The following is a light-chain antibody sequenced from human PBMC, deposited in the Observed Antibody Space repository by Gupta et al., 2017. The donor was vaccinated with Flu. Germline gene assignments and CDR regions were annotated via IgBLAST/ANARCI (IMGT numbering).Light chain of an antibody. V-gene: IGKV1-39*01. Sequence: SPWSASVGDRGTITCRASQSINNYLNWYQKKPGEAPKLLDYRASSWQSGVPSRFSGSGYGKDFTLTISSRQPEDCASYFCQQSESNPLLTFGHGTKVDIK. J-gene: IGKJ1*01. CDR2: RAS. CDR1: QSINNY. CDR3: QQSESNPLLT.